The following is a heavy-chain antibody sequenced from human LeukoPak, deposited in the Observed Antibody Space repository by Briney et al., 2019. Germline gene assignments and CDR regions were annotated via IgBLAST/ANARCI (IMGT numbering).Heavy chain of an antibody. V-gene: IGHV4-39*07. Sequence: SETLSLTCTVSGDSITSGSYYWGWIRQPPGGGLEWIGSLYYSGNTYYNPSLKSRVTISVDTSNNEFSLRLTSVTAADTAVYYCARDRSTETPPRPDAFDIWGQGTMVTVSS. D-gene: IGHD4-17*01. CDR2: LYYSGNT. CDR3: ARDRSTETPPRPDAFDI. CDR1: GDSITSGSYY. J-gene: IGHJ3*02.